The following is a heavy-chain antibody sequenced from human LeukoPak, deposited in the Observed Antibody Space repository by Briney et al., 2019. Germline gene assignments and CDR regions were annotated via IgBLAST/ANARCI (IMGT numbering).Heavy chain of an antibody. D-gene: IGHD3-22*01. CDR1: GFTFSSYG. J-gene: IGHJ4*02. Sequence: GGSLRLSCAASGFTFSSYGMHWVRQAPGKGLEWVAVIWYDGSNKYYADSVKGRFTISRDNSKNTLYLQMNSLRAEDTAVYYCARYDSSGYYYYFDYWGQGTLVTVSS. CDR3: ARYDSSGYYYYFDY. V-gene: IGHV3-33*01. CDR2: IWYDGSNK.